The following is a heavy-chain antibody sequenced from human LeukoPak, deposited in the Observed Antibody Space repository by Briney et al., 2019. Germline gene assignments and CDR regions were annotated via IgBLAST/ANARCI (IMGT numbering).Heavy chain of an antibody. CDR2: IYYSGST. D-gene: IGHD5-18*01. Sequence: ASETLSLTCTVSGGSISSSSYYWGWIRQPPGKGLEWIGSIYYSGSTYYNPSLKSRVTISVDTSKNQFSLKLSSVTAADTAVYYCAIGYSYGFFDYWGQGTLVTVSS. J-gene: IGHJ4*02. CDR3: AIGYSYGFFDY. CDR1: GGSISSSSYY. V-gene: IGHV4-39*07.